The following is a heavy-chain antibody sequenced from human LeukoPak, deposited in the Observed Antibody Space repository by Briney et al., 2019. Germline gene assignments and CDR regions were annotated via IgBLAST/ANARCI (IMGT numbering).Heavy chain of an antibody. V-gene: IGHV3-33*01. CDR3: AREVMVRGEYGFDY. J-gene: IGHJ4*02. CDR2: IWYDGSNT. CDR1: GFTFSSYG. D-gene: IGHD3-10*01. Sequence: PGRSLRLSCAASGFTFSSYGIHWVRQGPGKGLEWVAFIWYDGSNTYYADSVKGRFTISRDNAKNSLYLQMNSVRAEDTAVYYCAREVMVRGEYGFDYWGQGTLVTVSS.